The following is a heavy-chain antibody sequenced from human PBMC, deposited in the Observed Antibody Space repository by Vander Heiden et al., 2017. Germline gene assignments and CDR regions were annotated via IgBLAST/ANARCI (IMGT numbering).Heavy chain of an antibody. CDR3: ARGRLDEHSFLLFDY. J-gene: IGHJ4*02. D-gene: IGHD5-18*01. CDR2: INHSGDT. V-gene: IGHV4-34*01. Sequence: QVQLQQWGAGLLKPSETLSLTCAVHGGSFSGCYWSWIRQPPGKGLEWIGEINHSGDTYYNSSLKSRVTISVDTSKNQFSLKVSAVTAADTAMYYCARGRLDEHSFLLFDYWGQGTLVTVSS. CDR1: GGSFSGCY.